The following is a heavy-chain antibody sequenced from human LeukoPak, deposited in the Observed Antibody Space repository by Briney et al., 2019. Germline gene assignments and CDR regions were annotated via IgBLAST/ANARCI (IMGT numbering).Heavy chain of an antibody. CDR1: GFSFSSFG. D-gene: IGHD5-12*01. CDR2: ISFDGKNI. J-gene: IGHJ4*02. Sequence: GGSLRLSCAASGFSFSSFGFHWVRQALGKGLEWVSAISFDGKNIHYADSVKGRFTISRDNSRNTVYLQMNSLRVEDTAVYYCAKTYSRESGYDFFFHYWGQGTRVTVSS. CDR3: AKTYSRESGYDFFFHY. V-gene: IGHV3-33*06.